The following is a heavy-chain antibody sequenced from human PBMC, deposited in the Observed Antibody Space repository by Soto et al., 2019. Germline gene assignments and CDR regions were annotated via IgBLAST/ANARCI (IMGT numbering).Heavy chain of an antibody. CDR1: GGSFSGYY. Sequence: PSETLSLTCAVYGGSFSGYYWSWIRQPPGKGLEWIGENNHSGSTNYNPSLKSRVTISVDTSKNQFSLKLSSVTAADTAVYYCARLPPPHPYCSSTSCYRKGIFDYWGQGTLVTVSS. J-gene: IGHJ4*02. CDR3: ARLPPPHPYCSSTSCYRKGIFDY. CDR2: NNHSGST. V-gene: IGHV4-34*01. D-gene: IGHD2-2*01.